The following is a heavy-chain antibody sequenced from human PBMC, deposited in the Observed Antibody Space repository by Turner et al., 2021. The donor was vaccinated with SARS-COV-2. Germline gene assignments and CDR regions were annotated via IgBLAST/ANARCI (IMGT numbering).Heavy chain of an antibody. CDR1: GYTVSSNY. Sequence: EVQLVEAGGGLVQPGGSLILACSASGYTVSSNYISWVRQATGKWLEWVSGIYSGGSTYDADSVKGRCTISRHKSKNTLYLQMNSLRAEDTAVYYCARDLVAYGMDVWGQGTTVTVSS. CDR3: ARDLVAYGMDV. CDR2: IYSGGST. D-gene: IGHD2-15*01. J-gene: IGHJ6*02. V-gene: IGHV3-53*04.